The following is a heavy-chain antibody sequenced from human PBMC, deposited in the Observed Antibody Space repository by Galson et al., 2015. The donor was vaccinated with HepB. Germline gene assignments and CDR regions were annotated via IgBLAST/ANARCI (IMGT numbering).Heavy chain of an antibody. CDR3: ARVAHYYGSGSYYLPAVDY. V-gene: IGHV7-4-1*02. CDR1: GYTFTSYA. CDR2: INTNTGNP. D-gene: IGHD3-10*01. Sequence: SVKVSCKASGYTFTSYAMNWVRQAPGQGLEWMGWINTNTGNPAYAQGFTGRFVFSLDTSVSTAYLQTSSLKAEDTAVYYCARVAHYYGSGSYYLPAVDYWGQGTLVTVSS. J-gene: IGHJ4*02.